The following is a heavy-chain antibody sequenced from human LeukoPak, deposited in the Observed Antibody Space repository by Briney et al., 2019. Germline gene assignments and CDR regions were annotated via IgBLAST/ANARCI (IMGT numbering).Heavy chain of an antibody. CDR2: LNPSGGRT. D-gene: IGHD3-22*01. J-gene: IGHJ4*02. Sequence: GASVKVSCKTSGYTFTSYYMHWVRQAPGQGLEWMGILNPSGGRTSYTQKFQGRATMTRDTSTSAVYMELSSLRSEDTAVYYCARASSGYYSHFDYWGQGTLVTVSS. CDR1: GYTFTSYY. CDR3: ARASSGYYSHFDY. V-gene: IGHV1-46*01.